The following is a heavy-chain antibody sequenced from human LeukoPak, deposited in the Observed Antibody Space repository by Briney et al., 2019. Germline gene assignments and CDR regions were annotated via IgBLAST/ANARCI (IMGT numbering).Heavy chain of an antibody. V-gene: IGHV3-23*01. CDR2: ISDSGGST. Sequence: GGSLRLSCAASGFTFSNYGMTWVRQAPGKGLEWVSGISDSGGSTKHAVSVKGRFTISRDNSKDTLYLQMNSLRAEDTAIYYCAKNPLVSGTIYFDSWGQGTLLTVSS. J-gene: IGHJ4*02. CDR3: AKNPLVSGTIYFDS. CDR1: GFTFSNYG. D-gene: IGHD6-19*01.